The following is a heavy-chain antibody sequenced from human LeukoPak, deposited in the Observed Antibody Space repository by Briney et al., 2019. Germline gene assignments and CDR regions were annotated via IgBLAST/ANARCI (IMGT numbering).Heavy chain of an antibody. D-gene: IGHD4-17*01. V-gene: IGHV3-7*03. CDR1: GFIFSTYW. CDR3: AREPATTVTFDY. CDR2: IKQDGSEK. J-gene: IGHJ4*02. Sequence: VGSLRLSCAASGFIFSTYWMSWVRQAPGKGLEWVANIKQDGSEKHYVDSMKGRFTISRDNAKNSVYLQMNSLRAEDTAVYYCAREPATTVTFDYWGQGTLVTVSS.